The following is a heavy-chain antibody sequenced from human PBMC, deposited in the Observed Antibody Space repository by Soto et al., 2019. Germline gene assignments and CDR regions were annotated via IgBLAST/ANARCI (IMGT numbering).Heavy chain of an antibody. V-gene: IGHV1-69*01. CDR1: GDTSTTYV. D-gene: IGHD2-21*01. J-gene: IGHJ4*02. Sequence: VQLVQSGSEVKKPGSSVKVSCKASGDTSTTYVVSWVRQAPGNGLEWMGGINPMSRTAKYAEKYSGRVTITADAATKTVYLDLTTLRFEDTAVYFCVRGTYCGASCYFAREYWGQGTLVAVSS. CDR3: VRGTYCGASCYFAREY. CDR2: INPMSRTA.